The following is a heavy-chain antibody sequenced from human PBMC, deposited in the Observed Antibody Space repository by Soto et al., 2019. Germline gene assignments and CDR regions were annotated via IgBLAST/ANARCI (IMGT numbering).Heavy chain of an antibody. J-gene: IGHJ4*02. CDR2: VGGDGSNK. CDR3: AKYFRSSYPNYYFDY. V-gene: IGHV3-23*01. Sequence: WWSLRLSCTASVFTCKNYAMSWFRQTPGKGLEWVSTVGGDGSNKNYADFVKGRFTISRGNSKNTLYLQMNSLRAEDTAVYYCAKYFRSSYPNYYFDYWGQGTLVTVSS. CDR1: VFTCKNYA. D-gene: IGHD6-6*01.